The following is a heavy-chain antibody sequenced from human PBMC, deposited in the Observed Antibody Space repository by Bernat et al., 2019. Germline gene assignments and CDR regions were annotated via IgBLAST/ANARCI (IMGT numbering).Heavy chain of an antibody. Sequence: EVQLVESGGGLVQPGWSLRLSCAASGFTFSSYSMNWVRQAPGKGLEWVSYITSSSSTIYYADSVKGRFTISRDNAKNSLYLQMNSLRDEDTAVYYCARGCSSTSCHSFQHWGQGTLVTVSS. CDR2: ITSSSSTI. J-gene: IGHJ1*01. CDR1: GFTFSSYS. V-gene: IGHV3-48*02. CDR3: ARGCSSTSCHSFQH. D-gene: IGHD2-2*02.